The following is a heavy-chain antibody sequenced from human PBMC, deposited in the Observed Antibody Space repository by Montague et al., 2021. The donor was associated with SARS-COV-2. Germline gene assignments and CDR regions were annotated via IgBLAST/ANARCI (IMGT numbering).Heavy chain of an antibody. CDR1: GYQFTSFG. Sequence: SVKVSCKASGYQFTSFGLAWVRQAPGQGPEWMGWISTYNGLTRYAQKFQGKVTMTRDTSTTTGYMELKFLIPDDTAMYYCVRAAGHDFWSDYYLNWFDPWGQGTLVTVSS. CDR2: ISTYNGLT. CDR3: VRAAGHDFWSDYYLNWFDP. V-gene: IGHV1-18*01. J-gene: IGHJ5*02. D-gene: IGHD3-3*01.